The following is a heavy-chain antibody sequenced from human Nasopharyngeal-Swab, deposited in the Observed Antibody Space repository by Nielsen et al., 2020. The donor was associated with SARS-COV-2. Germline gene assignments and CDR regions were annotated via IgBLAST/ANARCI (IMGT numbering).Heavy chain of an antibody. V-gene: IGHV6-1*01. J-gene: IGHJ4*02. CDR2: TYYRSKWYN. D-gene: IGHD6-19*01. CDR1: GDSVSSNSAA. Sequence: SETLSLTCAISGDSVSSNSAAWNWIRQSPSRGLEWLGRTYYRSKWYNDYAVSVKSRLTINPDTSKNQFSLQLNSVTPEDTAVYYCARDPEVAGIPLFDYWGQGTLVTVSS. CDR3: ARDPEVAGIPLFDY.